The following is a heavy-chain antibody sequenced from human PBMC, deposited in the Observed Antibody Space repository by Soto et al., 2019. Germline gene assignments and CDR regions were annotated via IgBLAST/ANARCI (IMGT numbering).Heavy chain of an antibody. CDR3: ARAQTRGWYNTY. Sequence: EVYLVESGGGLVQPGGSLRLSCAVSGFTFTDYWMTWVRQAPGRGLEWVANIKYDGSEKYYVDSVKGRFTISRDNAKNSLFLQMNSLRADDTDVYYCARAQTRGWYNTYWGQGTLVTVSS. V-gene: IGHV3-7*01. CDR1: GFTFTDYW. J-gene: IGHJ4*02. CDR2: IKYDGSEK. D-gene: IGHD6-19*01.